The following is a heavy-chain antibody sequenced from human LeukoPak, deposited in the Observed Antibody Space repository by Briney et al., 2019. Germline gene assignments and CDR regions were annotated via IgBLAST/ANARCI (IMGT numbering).Heavy chain of an antibody. Sequence: GGSLRLSCAASGFTFSSYSMNWVRQAPEKGLEWVSSISSSSSYIYYADSVKGRFTISRDNAKNSLYLQMNSLRAEDTAVYYCARALVATNNTTRDGYTNYPDYWGQGTLVTVSS. D-gene: IGHD5-24*01. CDR1: GFTFSSYS. CDR2: ISSSSSYI. J-gene: IGHJ4*02. CDR3: ARALVATNNTTRDGYTNYPDY. V-gene: IGHV3-21*01.